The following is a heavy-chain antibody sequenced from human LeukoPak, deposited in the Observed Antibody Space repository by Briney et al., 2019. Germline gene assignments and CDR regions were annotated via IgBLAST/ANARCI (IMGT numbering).Heavy chain of an antibody. CDR1: GFTFSSYD. CDR2: IGTAGDT. CDR3: ARVAAAGKGFDY. V-gene: IGHV3-13*01. Sequence: GGSLRLSCAASGFTFSSYDMHWVRQATGKGLEWVSAIGTAGDTYYPGSVKGRFTISRENAKNSLYLQMNSLRAGDTAVYYCARVAAAGKGFDYWGQGTLVTVSS. J-gene: IGHJ4*02. D-gene: IGHD6-13*01.